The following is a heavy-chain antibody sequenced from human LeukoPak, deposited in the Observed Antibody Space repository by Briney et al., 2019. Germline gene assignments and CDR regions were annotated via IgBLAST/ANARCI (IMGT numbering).Heavy chain of an antibody. CDR1: GGSISSGGYY. D-gene: IGHD7-27*01. V-gene: IGHV4-31*03. Sequence: SETLSLTCSVSGGSISSGGYYWSWIRQHPGKGLEWIGYIYYSGSTYYNLSLKSRVIISVDTSKIQFSLNLSSVTAADTAVYYCARGTNWGSLVGAFDIWGQGTMVTVSS. J-gene: IGHJ3*02. CDR2: IYYSGST. CDR3: ARGTNWGSLVGAFDI.